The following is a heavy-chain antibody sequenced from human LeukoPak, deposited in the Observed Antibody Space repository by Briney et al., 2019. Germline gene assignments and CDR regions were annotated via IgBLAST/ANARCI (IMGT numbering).Heavy chain of an antibody. J-gene: IGHJ4*02. CDR1: RYSFTSCV. V-gene: IGHV1-8*01. Sequence: ASVKVSCKDSRYSFTSCVINWVRPAPGQGREWMGWMNLNSGNTGYGQSFQGRSPRTRDISIGTAYMELRNLRSEVPAINYCARGSSGRRDNWGQGTLVTVSA. D-gene: IGHD6-19*01. CDR2: MNLNSGNT. CDR3: ARGSSGRRDN.